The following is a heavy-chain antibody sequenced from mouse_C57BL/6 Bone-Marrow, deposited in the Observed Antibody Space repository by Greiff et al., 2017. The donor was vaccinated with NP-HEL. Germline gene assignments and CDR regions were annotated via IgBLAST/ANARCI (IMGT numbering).Heavy chain of an antibody. CDR1: GFTFSDYY. CDR3: ESVDNSNYGGYWDFDV. CDR2: ISTVGGST. Sequence: EVQLVESGGGLVQPGGSLKLSCAASGFTFSDYYMYWVRQTPEKRLEWVASISTVGGSTYYPDTVTGRFTISRDNAKNTLYLQLSRLKSEDTAMYDWESVDNSNYGGYWDFDVGGRGTTVTVSA. J-gene: IGHJ1*03. V-gene: IGHV5-12*01. D-gene: IGHD2-5*01.